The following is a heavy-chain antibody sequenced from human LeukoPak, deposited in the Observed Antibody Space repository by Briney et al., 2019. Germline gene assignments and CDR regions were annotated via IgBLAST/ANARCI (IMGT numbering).Heavy chain of an antibody. D-gene: IGHD3-3*01. V-gene: IGHV4-59*01. CDR1: DGSISSYY. Sequence: PSETLSLTCTVSDGSISSYYWSWIRQPPGKGLEWIGYIYYSGSTNYNPSLKSRVTISVDTSKNQYSLKLSSVTAADTAVYYCAGKDFWSGYSVNYWGQGTLVTVSS. CDR3: AGKDFWSGYSVNY. J-gene: IGHJ4*02. CDR2: IYYSGST.